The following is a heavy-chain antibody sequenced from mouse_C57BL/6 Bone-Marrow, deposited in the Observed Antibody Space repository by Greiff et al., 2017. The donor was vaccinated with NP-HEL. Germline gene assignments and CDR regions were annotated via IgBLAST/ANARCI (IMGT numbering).Heavy chain of an antibody. Sequence: EVQLQQSGPVLVKPGASVKMSCKASGYTFTDYYLNWVKQSHGKSLEWIGVINPYNGVTSYNKKFKGTATLTVDKSSSTAYMELNSLTSEDSAVYYCAREYYGSSYDFDDWGQGTTLTVSS. J-gene: IGHJ2*01. CDR1: GYTFTDYY. CDR2: INPYNGVT. D-gene: IGHD1-1*01. V-gene: IGHV1-19*01. CDR3: AREYYGSSYDFDD.